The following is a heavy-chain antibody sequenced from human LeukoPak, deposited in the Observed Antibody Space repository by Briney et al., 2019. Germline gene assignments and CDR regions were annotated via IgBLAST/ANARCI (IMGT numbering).Heavy chain of an antibody. CDR1: GGSISSYY. V-gene: IGHV4-59*01. Sequence: TSETLSLTCSVSGGSISSYYWSWIRQPPGKGLEWIGYLYYSGSTNSNPSLKSRVTMSVDTSKNQFSLKLRSVTAADTAVYYCARGGSGISNAFDIWGQGTMVTVSS. CDR2: LYYSGST. CDR3: ARGGSGISNAFDI. J-gene: IGHJ3*02. D-gene: IGHD3-10*01.